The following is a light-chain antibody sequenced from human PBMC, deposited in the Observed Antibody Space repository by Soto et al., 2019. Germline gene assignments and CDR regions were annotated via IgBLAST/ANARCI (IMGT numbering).Light chain of an antibody. CDR2: DVS. CDR3: SSSTSSSTHYV. CDR1: SSDVGGYNY. J-gene: IGLJ1*01. Sequence: QSALTQPASVSGSPGQSITISCTGTSSDVGGYNYVSWYQQHPGKAPKLMIYDVSNRPSGVSNRYSGSKSGHTASLNLSGVPAEDESDYYCSSSTSSSTHYVFGTGTKLTVL. V-gene: IGLV2-14*01.